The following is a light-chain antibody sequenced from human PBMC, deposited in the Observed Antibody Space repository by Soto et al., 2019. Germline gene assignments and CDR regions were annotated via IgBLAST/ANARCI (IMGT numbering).Light chain of an antibody. CDR1: QSVLNSSNNKNY. V-gene: IGKV4-1*01. CDR2: WAS. J-gene: IGKJ1*01. Sequence: DIVMTQSPDSLAVSLGERATINCKSSQSVLNSSNNKNYIAWYQQKPGQPPKVLIYWASTRESGVPDRFRGSESVTDFTLTISSLQAEDVAVYYCQQYYTTPRTFGQGTKVEIK. CDR3: QQYYTTPRT.